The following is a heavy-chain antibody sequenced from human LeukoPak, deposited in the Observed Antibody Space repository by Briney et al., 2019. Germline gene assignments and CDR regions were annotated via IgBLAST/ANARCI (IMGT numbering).Heavy chain of an antibody. V-gene: IGHV3-30*04. D-gene: IGHD6-19*01. J-gene: IGHJ4*02. CDR2: MSYDGSNK. CDR3: SHIAVAGLYFDY. Sequence: GRSLRLSCAASGFTFNSYAMHWVRQAPGKGLEWVAVMSYDGSNKYYADSVKGRFTISRDNSKNTLYLQMNSLRAEDTAVYYCSHIAVAGLYFDYWGQGTLVTVSS. CDR1: GFTFNSYA.